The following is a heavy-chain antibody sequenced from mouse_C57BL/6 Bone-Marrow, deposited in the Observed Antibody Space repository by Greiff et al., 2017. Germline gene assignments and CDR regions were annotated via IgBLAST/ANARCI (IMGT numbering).Heavy chain of an antibody. V-gene: IGHV2-2*01. J-gene: IGHJ3*01. CDR2: IWSGGST. D-gene: IGHD2-5*01. CDR3: ATAYYSNYVWFAY. Sequence: QVQLQQSGPGLVQPSQSLSITCTVSGFSLTSYGVHWVRQSPGKGLEWLGVIWSGGSTDYNAAFISRLSISKDNSKSQVFFKMNSLQADDTAIYYCATAYYSNYVWFAYWGQGTLVTVSA. CDR1: GFSLTSYG.